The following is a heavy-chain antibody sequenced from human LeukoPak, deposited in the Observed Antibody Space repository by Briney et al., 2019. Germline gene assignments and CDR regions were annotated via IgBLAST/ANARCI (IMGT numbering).Heavy chain of an antibody. CDR2: IYYSGST. V-gene: IGHV4-31*03. CDR1: GGSISSGGYY. CDR3: ARDYRNYDILTGYYLPDAFDI. Sequence: SQTLSLTCTVSGGSISSGGYYWSWIRQHPGKGLEWIGYIYYSGSTYYNPSLKSRVTISVDTSKNQFSLKLSSVTAADTAVYYCARDYRNYDILTGYYLPDAFDIWGQGTMVTVSS. D-gene: IGHD3-9*01. J-gene: IGHJ3*02.